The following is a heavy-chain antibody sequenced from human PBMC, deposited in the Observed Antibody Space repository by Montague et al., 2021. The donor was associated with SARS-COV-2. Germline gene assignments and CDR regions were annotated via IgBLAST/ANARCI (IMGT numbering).Heavy chain of an antibody. V-gene: IGHV4-4*07. J-gene: IGHJ2*01. CDR3: ARAIWHLDV. CDR1: GDSISRYY. CDR2: IYTGGYV. Sequence: SETLSLTCSVSGDSISRYYWSWIRQSDGKGLEWIGRIYTGGYVDYSPALQSRVSMSVDTSKSQVSLSVTSVTAADTAVYYCARAIWHLDVWGRGILVTVSS.